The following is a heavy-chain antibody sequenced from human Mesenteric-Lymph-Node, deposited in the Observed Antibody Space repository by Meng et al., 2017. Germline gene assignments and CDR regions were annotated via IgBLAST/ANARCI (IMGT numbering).Heavy chain of an antibody. CDR2: IWYDGSNK. CDR1: GFIFSSYG. CDR3: AKGIYGGNSACDY. V-gene: IGHV3-33*06. D-gene: IGHD4-23*01. Sequence: GESLKISCAASGFIFSSYGMHWVRQAPGKGLEWVAVIWYDGSNKYYADSVKGRFTISRDNSKNTLYLQMNSLRVEDTAVYYCAKGIYGGNSACDYWGQGTLVTVSS. J-gene: IGHJ4*02.